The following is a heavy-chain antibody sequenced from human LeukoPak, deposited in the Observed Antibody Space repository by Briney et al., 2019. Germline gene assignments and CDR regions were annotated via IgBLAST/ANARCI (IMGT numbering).Heavy chain of an antibody. CDR2: KSYGGSNK. D-gene: IGHD6-6*01. CDR3: ARDGGEQLVGPFDY. CDR1: GFTFNNYA. Sequence: GGSLRLSCAASGFTFNNYAMHWVRQAPGKGLEWVAVKSYGGSNKYYADSVKGRFTISRDNSKNTLYLQMNSLRAEDTAVYYCARDGGEQLVGPFDYWGQGTLVTVSS. J-gene: IGHJ4*02. V-gene: IGHV3-30-3*01.